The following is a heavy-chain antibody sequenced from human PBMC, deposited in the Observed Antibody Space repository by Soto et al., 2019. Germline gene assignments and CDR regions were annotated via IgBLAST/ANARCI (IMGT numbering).Heavy chain of an antibody. CDR3: ARGSTDSDPGSRIFDF. CDR2: ITDTGGDA. V-gene: IGHV3-23*01. J-gene: IGHJ4*02. Sequence: GGSLRLSCVASGLTFGSRAMSWVRQAPGAGRQWVSTITDTGGDAKYADSVRGRFVISRDNSKKTLYLQMTSLTAEASAMYFCARGSTDSDPGSRIFDFWGRGTLVTVSS. D-gene: IGHD1-26*01. CDR1: GLTFGSRA.